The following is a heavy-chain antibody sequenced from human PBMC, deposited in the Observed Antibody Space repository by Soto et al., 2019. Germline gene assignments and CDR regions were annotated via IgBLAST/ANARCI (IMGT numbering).Heavy chain of an antibody. CDR2: ISYDGTNK. J-gene: IGHJ4*02. V-gene: IGHV3-30*18. CDR3: AKAVPPFVVVTASDY. CDR1: GFTFRNFG. D-gene: IGHD2-21*02. Sequence: LRLSCAASGFTFRNFGMHWVRQAPFKGLEWVAVISYDGTNKYYADSVKGRFTISRDNSKNTLYLQINSLRAEDTAVYYCAKAVPPFVVVTASDYWGQGTLVTVSS.